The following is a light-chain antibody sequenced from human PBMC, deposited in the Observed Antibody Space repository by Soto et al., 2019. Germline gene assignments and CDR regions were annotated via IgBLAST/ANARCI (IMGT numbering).Light chain of an antibody. J-gene: IGKJ2*01. CDR1: QSISIY. Sequence: DIQMTQSPSSLSASVGDRITITCRASQSISIYLNWYQVKPGKAPKLLIYSASSLQSGVPSKFSGSGSGTDFTLTISSLQPEDFATYYCQQSYSSPHTFGQGTKLEIK. CDR3: QQSYSSPHT. CDR2: SAS. V-gene: IGKV1-39*01.